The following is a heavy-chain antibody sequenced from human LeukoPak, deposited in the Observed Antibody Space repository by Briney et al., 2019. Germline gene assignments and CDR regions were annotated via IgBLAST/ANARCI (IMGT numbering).Heavy chain of an antibody. CDR3: ARDGGGRDIVVVVAATLDY. Sequence: GGSLRLSCAASGFTFSSYSMNWVRQAPGKGLEWVSSISSSSSYIYYADSVKGRFTISRDNAKNSLYLQMNSLRAEDTAVYYCARDGGGRDIVVVVAATLDYWGQGTLVTVSS. V-gene: IGHV3-21*01. CDR2: ISSSSSYI. CDR1: GFTFSSYS. J-gene: IGHJ4*02. D-gene: IGHD2-15*01.